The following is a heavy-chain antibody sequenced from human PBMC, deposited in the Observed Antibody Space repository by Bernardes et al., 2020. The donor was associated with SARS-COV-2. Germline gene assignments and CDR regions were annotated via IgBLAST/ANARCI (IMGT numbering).Heavy chain of an antibody. CDR1: GTSMSNCY. CDR2: IYYSGTT. D-gene: IGHD5-12*01. CDR3: AAFDSEGYNYVALES. Sequence: SEPLSLMCTVSGTSMSNCYWNWIHKPPGKGLEWIGHIYYSGTTRYNPYVQSRVTISVDTSKMQFSLKLSSVTAADTAVYYCAAFDSEGYNYVALESWGQGSVVTVSS. V-gene: IGHV4-59*01. J-gene: IGHJ5*02.